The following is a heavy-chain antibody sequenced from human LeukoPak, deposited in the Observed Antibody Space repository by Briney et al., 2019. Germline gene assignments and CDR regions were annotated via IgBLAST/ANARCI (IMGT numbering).Heavy chain of an antibody. V-gene: IGHV1-69*05. J-gene: IGHJ6*03. Sequence: ASVKVSCKASGGTFSSYAISWVRQAPGQGLEWMGGIIPIFGTANYAQKFQGRATITTDESTSTAYMELSSLRSEDTAVYYCARGGYYDFWSGRGEAYYYYMDVWGKGTTVTVSS. D-gene: IGHD3-3*01. CDR1: GGTFSSYA. CDR3: ARGGYYDFWSGRGEAYYYYMDV. CDR2: IIPIFGTA.